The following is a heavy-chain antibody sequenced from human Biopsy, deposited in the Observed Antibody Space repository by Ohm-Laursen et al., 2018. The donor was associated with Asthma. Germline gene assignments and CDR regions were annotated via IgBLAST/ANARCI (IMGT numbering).Heavy chain of an antibody. D-gene: IGHD2-15*01. CDR1: GLVFRTFG. CDR2: ISYDANVA. Sequence: SLRLSCAASGLVFRTFGMHWVRQAPGKGLEWVTFISYDANVAYYADSVKGRFSISRDNPANTLFLDVSDLRDDDTAIYYCATEFPCTGGRCCLGYWGQGTQVTVSS. J-gene: IGHJ4*02. V-gene: IGHV3-30*03. CDR3: ATEFPCTGGRCCLGY.